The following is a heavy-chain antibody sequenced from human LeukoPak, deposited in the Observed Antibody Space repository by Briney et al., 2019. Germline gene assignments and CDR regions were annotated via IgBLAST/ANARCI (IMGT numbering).Heavy chain of an antibody. CDR3: ARDTLIVGATTTDY. J-gene: IGHJ4*02. D-gene: IGHD1-26*01. CDR1: GYTFTSYG. CDR2: ISAYNGNT. Sequence: ASVKVSCKASGYTFTSYGISWVRQAPGQGLEWMGWISAYNGNTNYAQKLQGRVTMTTDTSTSTACMELRSLRSDDTAVYYCARDTLIVGATTTDYWGQGTLVTVSS. V-gene: IGHV1-18*01.